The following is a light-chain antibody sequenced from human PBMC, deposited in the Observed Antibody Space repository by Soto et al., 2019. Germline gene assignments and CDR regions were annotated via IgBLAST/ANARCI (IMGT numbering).Light chain of an antibody. CDR3: MQALQTGYT. CDR2: MGS. V-gene: IGKV2-28*01. CDR1: QSLRDSDGYKY. Sequence: DIVMTQSPISLPVSPGEPASISCRSSQSLRDSDGYKYLDWYLQKPGQSPQLLIYMGSNRATGVPDRFSGSGSGTDFTLKISRVEAEDVGVYYCMQALQTGYTFGQGTRLEIK. J-gene: IGKJ2*01.